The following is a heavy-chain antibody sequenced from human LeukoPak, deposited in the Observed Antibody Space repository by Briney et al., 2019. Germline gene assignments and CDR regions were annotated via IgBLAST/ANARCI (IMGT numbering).Heavy chain of an antibody. CDR3: ARYSGFDYTLDS. D-gene: IGHD5-12*01. CDR2: INPHSAGT. V-gene: IGHV1-2*02. J-gene: IGHJ4*02. Sequence: APVKVSCKAFGYTFTGYYIHWVRQAPGQGLEWMGWINPHSAGTNYAQKFQGRVTMTRDTYISTAYMELSRLRSDDTAVYYCARYSGFDYTLDSWGQGTLVTVSS. CDR1: GYTFTGYY.